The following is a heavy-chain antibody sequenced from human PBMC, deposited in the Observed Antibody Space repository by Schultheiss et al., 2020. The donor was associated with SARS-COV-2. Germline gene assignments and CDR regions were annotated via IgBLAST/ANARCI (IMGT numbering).Heavy chain of an antibody. CDR2: IYYSGST. V-gene: IGHV4-61*08. CDR3: ARGDDYGGFVDY. J-gene: IGHJ4*02. D-gene: IGHD4-23*01. CDR1: GGSISSGGYS. Sequence: SETLSLTCAVSGGSISSGGYSWSWIRQPPGKGLEWIGYIYYSGSTNYNPSLKSRVTISVDTSKNQFSLKLSSVTAADTAVYYCARGDDYGGFVDYWGQGTLVTVSS.